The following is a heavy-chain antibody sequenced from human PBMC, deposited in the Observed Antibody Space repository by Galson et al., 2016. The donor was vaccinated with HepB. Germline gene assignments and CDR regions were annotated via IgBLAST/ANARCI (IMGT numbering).Heavy chain of an antibody. V-gene: IGHV3-23*01. D-gene: IGHD3-16*01. J-gene: IGHJ4*02. Sequence: SLRLSCAASGFSFGTSGMSWVRQSPGRGLEWVSGITRDGETTHYADSARGRFTISRDNSKNMLYLFMNSLRAGDTAVYYCGKHGGFDYWGQGTLVTVSS. CDR2: ITRDGETT. CDR3: GKHGGFDY. CDR1: GFSFGTSG.